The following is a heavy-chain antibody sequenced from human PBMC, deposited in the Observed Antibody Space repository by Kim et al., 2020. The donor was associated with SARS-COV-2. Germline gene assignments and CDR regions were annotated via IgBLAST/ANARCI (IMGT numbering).Heavy chain of an antibody. CDR2: IYYSGST. CDR3: ASGTMVRGVIIHYYYGMDV. Sequence: SETLSLTCTVSGGSISSGGYYWSWIRQHPGKGLEWIGYIYYSGSTYYNPSLKSRVTISVDTSKNQFSLKLSSVTAADTAVYYCASGTMVRGVIIHYYYGMDVWGQGTTVTVSS. CDR1: GGSISSGGYY. V-gene: IGHV4-31*03. J-gene: IGHJ6*02. D-gene: IGHD3-10*01.